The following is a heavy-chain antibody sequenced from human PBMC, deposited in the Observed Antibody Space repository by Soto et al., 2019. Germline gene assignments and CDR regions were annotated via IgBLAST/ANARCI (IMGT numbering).Heavy chain of an antibody. J-gene: IGHJ4*02. CDR2: ISTDGSRT. V-gene: IGHV3-74*01. Sequence: EVQLVESGGGIVQPGGSLRLSCSVSGFTFSSHWMHWVRQAPGKGLVWVSRISTDGSRTTYADSVKGRVTISRDNAKNTLYLDMSSLRAVDTAVYYCARDMLGPRAFDYWGQGTLVTVSS. CDR1: GFTFSSHW. D-gene: IGHD3-10*02. CDR3: ARDMLGPRAFDY.